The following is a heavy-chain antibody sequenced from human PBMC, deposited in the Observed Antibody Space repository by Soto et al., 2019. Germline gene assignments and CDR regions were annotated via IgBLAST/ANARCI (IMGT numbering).Heavy chain of an antibody. CDR3: ARVSSGVGPDY. J-gene: IGHJ4*02. CDR1: GGSLSGYY. V-gene: IGHV4-34*01. D-gene: IGHD1-26*01. Sequence: QVQLQQWGAGLLKPSETLSLTCAVYGGSLSGYYWCWIRQPPGKGLEWIGEINHSGGTTYNPSLKSRVTISVDTSKNQFSLSLSSLTAADTAVYYCARVSSGVGPDYWGQGTLVTVSS. CDR2: INHSGGT.